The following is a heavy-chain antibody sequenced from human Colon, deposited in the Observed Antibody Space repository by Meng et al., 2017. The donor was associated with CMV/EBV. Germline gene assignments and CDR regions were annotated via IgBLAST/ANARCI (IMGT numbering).Heavy chain of an antibody. CDR2: MNPNSGNT. J-gene: IGHJ4*02. CDR3: ARDVASDGWYNDH. Sequence: ASVKVSCKASGYTFTSYDINWVRQATGQGLEWMGWMNPNSGNTGYAQKFQGRVTITRNTSISTAYMELSSLRSEDTAIYYCARDVASDGWYNDHWGQGTLVTVSS. V-gene: IGHV1-8*03. D-gene: IGHD6-19*01. CDR1: GYTFTSYD.